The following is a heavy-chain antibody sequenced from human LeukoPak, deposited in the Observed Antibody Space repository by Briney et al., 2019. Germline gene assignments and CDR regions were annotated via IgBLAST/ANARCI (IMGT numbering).Heavy chain of an antibody. J-gene: IGHJ4*02. V-gene: IGHV3-7*01. CDR3: ARVLDGYYDSSGYYFDY. CDR2: IKQDGSEK. Sequence: GGSLRLSCAASGFTFSSYWMSWVHQAPGKGLEWVANIKQDGSEKYYVDSVKGRFTISRDNAKNALYLQMNSLRAEDTAVYYCARVLDGYYDSSGYYFDYWGQGTLVTVSS. D-gene: IGHD3-22*01. CDR1: GFTFSSYW.